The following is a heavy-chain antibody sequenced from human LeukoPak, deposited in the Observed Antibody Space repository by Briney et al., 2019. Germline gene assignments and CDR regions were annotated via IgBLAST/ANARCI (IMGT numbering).Heavy chain of an antibody. CDR1: GFTFSSYS. CDR2: ISSSSYI. CDR3: AELGITMIGGV. D-gene: IGHD3-10*02. J-gene: IGHJ6*04. V-gene: IGHV3-21*01. Sequence: GGSLRLSCAASGFTFSSYSMNWVRQAPGKGLEWASSISSSSYIYYADSVKGRFTISRDNAKNSLYLQMNSLRAEDTAVYYCAELGITMIGGVWGKGTTVTISS.